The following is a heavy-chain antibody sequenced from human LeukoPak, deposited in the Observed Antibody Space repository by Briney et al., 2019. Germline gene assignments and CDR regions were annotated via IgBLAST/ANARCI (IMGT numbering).Heavy chain of an antibody. Sequence: SETLSLTCTVSGGSINSYYWSWLRQPPGKGLEWIGYIYYSGSTNYNPSLKSRVTISVDTSKNQFSLKLSSVTAADTAVYYCARGSGAFDIWGQGTMVTVSS. CDR2: IYYSGST. CDR1: GGSINSYY. V-gene: IGHV4-59*01. CDR3: ARGSGAFDI. J-gene: IGHJ3*02.